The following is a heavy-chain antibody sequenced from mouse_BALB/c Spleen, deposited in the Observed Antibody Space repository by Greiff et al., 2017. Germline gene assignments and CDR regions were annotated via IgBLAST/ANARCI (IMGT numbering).Heavy chain of an antibody. Sequence: QVHVKQSGSVLVRPGASVKLSCKASGYTFTSSWMHWAKQRPGQGLEWIGEIHPNSGNTNYNEKFKGKATLTVDTSSSTAYVDLSSLTSEDSAVYYCARSFYYGYDGPYAMDYWGQGTSVTVSS. J-gene: IGHJ4*01. V-gene: IGHV1S130*01. CDR3: ARSFYYGYDGPYAMDY. CDR1: GYTFTSSW. CDR2: IHPNSGNT. D-gene: IGHD2-2*01.